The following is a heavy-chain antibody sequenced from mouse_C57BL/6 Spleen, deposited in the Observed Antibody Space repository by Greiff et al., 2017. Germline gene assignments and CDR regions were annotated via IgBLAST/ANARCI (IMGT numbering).Heavy chain of an antibody. V-gene: IGHV1-72*01. J-gene: IGHJ3*01. CDR2: IDPNSGGT. D-gene: IGHD1-1*01. Sequence: VQLQQPGAELVKPGASVKLSCKASGYTFTSYWMHWVKQRPGRGLEWIGRIDPNSGGTKYNEKFKSKATLTVDRPSSTAYMQLSSLTSEDSAVYYGARDDGLTTGTWFAYWGQGTLVTVSA. CDR1: GYTFTSYW. CDR3: ARDDGLTTGTWFAY.